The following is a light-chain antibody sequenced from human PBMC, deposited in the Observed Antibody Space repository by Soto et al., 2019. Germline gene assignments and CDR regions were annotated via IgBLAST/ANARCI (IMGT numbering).Light chain of an antibody. CDR1: QSVSSSY. J-gene: IGKJ1*01. Sequence: ETVLTQSPGTLSLSPGESATLSCRAGQSVSSSYLAWYQQKPGQAPRLLIYGASSRATGIPDRFSGSGSGTDFNLTISRLEPEDFAVYYCQHYGRSPPSWTFGQGTKVEIK. CDR2: GAS. V-gene: IGKV3-20*01. CDR3: QHYGRSPPSWT.